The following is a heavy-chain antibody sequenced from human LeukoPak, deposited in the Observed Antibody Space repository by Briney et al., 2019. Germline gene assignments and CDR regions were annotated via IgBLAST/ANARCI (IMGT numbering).Heavy chain of an antibody. Sequence: GGSLRLSCAASGFTFSSYSMNWVRQAPGKGLEWVSSISSSSSYIYYADSVKGRFTISRDNAKNSLYLQMNSLRAEDTAVYYCAKSGDYGDYGVLHWFDPWGQGTLVTVSS. D-gene: IGHD4-17*01. CDR3: AKSGDYGDYGVLHWFDP. CDR2: ISSSSSYI. CDR1: GFTFSSYS. J-gene: IGHJ5*02. V-gene: IGHV3-21*01.